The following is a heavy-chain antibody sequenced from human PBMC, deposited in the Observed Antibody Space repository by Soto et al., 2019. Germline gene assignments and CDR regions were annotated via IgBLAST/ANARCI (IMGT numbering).Heavy chain of an antibody. V-gene: IGHV4-59*08. J-gene: IGHJ5*02. D-gene: IGHD2-15*01. CDR2: IYYSGST. Sequence: SETLSLTCAVYGGSFSGYYWSWIRQPPGKGLEWIGYIYYSGSTNYNPSLKSRVTISVDTSKNQFSLKLSSVTAADTAVYYCARLLKGVVAATCWFDPWGQGTLVTVSS. CDR1: GGSFSGYY. CDR3: ARLLKGVVAATCWFDP.